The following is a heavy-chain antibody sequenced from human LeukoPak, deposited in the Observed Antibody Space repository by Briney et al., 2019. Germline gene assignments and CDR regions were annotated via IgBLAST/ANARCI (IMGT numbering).Heavy chain of an antibody. V-gene: IGHV4-39*01. CDR1: GGFISSSSYY. J-gene: IGHJ4*02. D-gene: IGHD3-10*01. Sequence: SETLSLTCTVSGGFISSSSYYWGWIRQPPGKGLEWIGSIYYSGSTYYNPSLKSRVTISVDTSKNQFSLKLSSVTAADTAVYYCARLVRGVMRYYFDYWGQGTLVTVSS. CDR2: IYYSGST. CDR3: ARLVRGVMRYYFDY.